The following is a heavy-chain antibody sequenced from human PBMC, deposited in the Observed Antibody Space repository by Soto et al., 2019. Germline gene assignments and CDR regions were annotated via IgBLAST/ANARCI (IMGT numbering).Heavy chain of an antibody. J-gene: IGHJ6*03. Sequence: HPGGSLRLSCAASGFTFSSYAMSWVRQAPGKGLEWVSAISGSGGSTYYADSVKGRFTISRDNSKNTLYLQMNSLRAEDTAVYYCAKRGVSGHYYYYMDVWGKGTTVTVSS. CDR3: AKRGVSGHYYYYMDV. CDR2: ISGSGGST. V-gene: IGHV3-23*01. CDR1: GFTFSSYA. D-gene: IGHD3-10*01.